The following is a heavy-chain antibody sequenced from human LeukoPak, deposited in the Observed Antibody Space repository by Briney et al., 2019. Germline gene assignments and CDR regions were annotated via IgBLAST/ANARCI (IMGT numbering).Heavy chain of an antibody. J-gene: IGHJ3*02. CDR3: TTDSSGWYELLSLTTLHDAFDI. CDR2: IKGKTDGGTT. Sequence: GGSLRLSCAASGFTFSNAWMSWVRQAPGKGLEWVGRIKGKTDGGTTDYAAPVKGRFTISRDDSKNTLYLQMNSLKTEDTAVYYCTTDSSGWYELLSLTTLHDAFDIWGQGTMVTVSS. CDR1: GFTFSNAW. V-gene: IGHV3-15*01. D-gene: IGHD6-19*01.